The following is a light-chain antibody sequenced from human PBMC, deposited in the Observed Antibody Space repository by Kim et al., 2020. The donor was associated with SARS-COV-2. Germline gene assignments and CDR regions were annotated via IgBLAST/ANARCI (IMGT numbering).Light chain of an antibody. CDR1: HNVHII. CDR3: QQRGNWPPALT. J-gene: IGKJ4*01. Sequence: PVESATLSCRASHNVHIILAWYPQTPGQAPRLLIYDAAIRAAGVPDRFSASGSGTDFTLTIDSLAPEDFAIYYCQQRGNWPPALTFGGGTKVDIK. CDR2: DAA. V-gene: IGKV3-11*01.